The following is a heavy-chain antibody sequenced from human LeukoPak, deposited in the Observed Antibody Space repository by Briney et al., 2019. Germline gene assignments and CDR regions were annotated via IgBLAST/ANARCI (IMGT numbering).Heavy chain of an antibody. V-gene: IGHV4-4*07. CDR3: ATYSITGAWAEYFLH. CDR1: GGSISDYY. J-gene: IGHJ1*01. Sequence: SETLSLTCTVSGGSISDYYWSWVRQPAGKGLEWIGRIHISGTTYYNPSLKSRFTMSIDTSKNQFSLKLSSVTAADTAVYYCATYSITGAWAEYFLHWGQGTLVTVSS. D-gene: IGHD2/OR15-2a*01. CDR2: IHISGTT.